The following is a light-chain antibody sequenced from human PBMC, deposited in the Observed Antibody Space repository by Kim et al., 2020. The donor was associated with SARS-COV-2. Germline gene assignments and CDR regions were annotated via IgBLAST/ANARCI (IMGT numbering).Light chain of an antibody. J-gene: IGKJ2*01. CDR3: QQYGSSPYT. Sequence: EILLTQSPGTLSLSPGERATLSCRTSQSISSNYLAWYQQKPGQPPRLLIYGASSRATGIPDRFGGSGSGTDFTLTISRLEPEDFAVYYCQQYGSSPYTFGQGTKLEI. CDR1: QSISSNY. V-gene: IGKV3-20*01. CDR2: GAS.